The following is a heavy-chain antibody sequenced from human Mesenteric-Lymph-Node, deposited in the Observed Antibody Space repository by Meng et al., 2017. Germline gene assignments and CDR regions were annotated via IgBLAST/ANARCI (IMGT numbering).Heavy chain of an antibody. CDR2: ISWNSGSF. CDR1: GFSISSGYF. D-gene: IGHD5-18*01. CDR3: VKAPPRHSYGDWYFDL. J-gene: IGHJ2*01. Sequence: GGSLRLSCGVSGFSISSGYFWGWVRQAPGKGLEWVSGISWNSGSFGYVDSVKGRFTISRDNAKNSLYLQMNNLRAEDTALYYCVKAPPRHSYGDWYFDLWGRGTLVTVSS. V-gene: IGHV3-9*01.